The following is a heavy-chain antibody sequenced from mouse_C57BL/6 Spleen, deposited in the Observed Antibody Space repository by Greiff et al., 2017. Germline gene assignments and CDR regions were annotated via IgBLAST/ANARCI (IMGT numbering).Heavy chain of an antibody. CDR1: GYTFTSYW. Sequence: VQLQQPGTELVKPGASVKLSCKASGYTFTSYWMHWVKQRPGQGLEWIGNINPSNGGTNYNEKFKSKATLTVDKSSSTAYMQLSSLTSDDAAVYYCARGPLYYGYFDDWGQGTTLTGSS. CDR2: INPSNGGT. J-gene: IGHJ2*01. D-gene: IGHD1-1*01. V-gene: IGHV1-53*01. CDR3: ARGPLYYGYFDD.